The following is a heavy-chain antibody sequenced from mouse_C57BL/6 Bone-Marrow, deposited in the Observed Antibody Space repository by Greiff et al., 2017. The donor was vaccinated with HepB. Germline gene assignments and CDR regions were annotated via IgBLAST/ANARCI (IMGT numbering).Heavy chain of an antibody. CDR3: AREESLYYGSSHWYFDV. V-gene: IGHV1-82*01. J-gene: IGHJ1*03. CDR1: GYAFSSSW. D-gene: IGHD1-1*01. CDR2: IYPGDGDT. Sequence: QVQLQQSGPELVKPGASVKISCKASGYAFSSSWMNWVKQRPGKGLEWIGRIYPGDGDTNYNGKFKGKATLTADKSSSTAYMQLSSLTSVDSAVYFCAREESLYYGSSHWYFDVWGTGTTVTVSS.